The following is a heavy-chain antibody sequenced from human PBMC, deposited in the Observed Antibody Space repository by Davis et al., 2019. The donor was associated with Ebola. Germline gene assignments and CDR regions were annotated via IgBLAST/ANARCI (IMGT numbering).Heavy chain of an antibody. D-gene: IGHD7-27*01. CDR2: ISSDGSII. Sequence: GESLKISCAASGLTFSNYEINWVRQAPGKGLEWVSYISSDGSIIDYADSVKGRFTVTRDNAKKSLYLQMNSLRAEDTAVYYCARRWGSDYWGRGTLDTVSS. V-gene: IGHV3-48*03. CDR3: ARRWGSDY. J-gene: IGHJ2*01. CDR1: GLTFSNYE.